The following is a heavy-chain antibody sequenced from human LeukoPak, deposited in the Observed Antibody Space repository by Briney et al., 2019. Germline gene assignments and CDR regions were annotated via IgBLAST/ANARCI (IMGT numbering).Heavy chain of an antibody. CDR1: GGTFSSCA. Sequence: ASVKVSCKASGGTFSSCAISWVRQAPGQGLEWMGRIIPIFGTANYAQKFQGRVTITTDESTSTAYMELSSLRSEDTAVYYCARDLYYDSSGFAYDYWGQGTLVTVSS. J-gene: IGHJ4*02. V-gene: IGHV1-69*05. CDR3: ARDLYYDSSGFAYDY. D-gene: IGHD3-22*01. CDR2: IIPIFGTA.